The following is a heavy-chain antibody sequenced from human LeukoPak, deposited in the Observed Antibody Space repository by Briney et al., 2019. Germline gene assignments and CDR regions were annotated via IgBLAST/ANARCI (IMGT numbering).Heavy chain of an antibody. J-gene: IGHJ4*02. CDR2: ISSSGTPI. V-gene: IGHV3-48*04. D-gene: IGHD1-26*01. CDR3: ARDHGSYSY. CDR1: GFTLSSYS. Sequence: GGSLRLSCAASGFTLSSYSMNWVRQAPGKGLEWISYISSSGTPIYYADSVKGRFTISRDNAKNSLYLQVKSLRAEDTAVYYCARDHGSYSYWGQGTLVTVSS.